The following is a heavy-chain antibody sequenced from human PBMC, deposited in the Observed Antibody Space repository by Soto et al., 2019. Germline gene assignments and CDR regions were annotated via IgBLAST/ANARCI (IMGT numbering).Heavy chain of an antibody. CDR3: ARRISSTVTAAFDI. D-gene: IGHD4-4*01. CDR1: GYTFTGYY. V-gene: IGHV1-2*04. Sequence: ASVKVSCKASGYTFTGYYMHWVRQAPGQGLEWMGWINPNSGGTNYAQKFQGWVPMTRDTSISTAYMELSRLRSDDTAVYYCARRISSTVTAAFDIWGQGTMVTVSS. CDR2: INPNSGGT. J-gene: IGHJ3*02.